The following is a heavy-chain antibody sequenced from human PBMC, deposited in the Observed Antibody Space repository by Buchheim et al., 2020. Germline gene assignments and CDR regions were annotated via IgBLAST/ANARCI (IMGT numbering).Heavy chain of an antibody. V-gene: IGHV3-11*01. J-gene: IGHJ4*02. D-gene: IGHD3-10*01. Sequence: QIQLVESGGGVVQPGRSLRLSCAASGFTFSDYYMSWIRQAPGKGLDWVLHISSSGGTIYYADSVKGRLTISRDNAKNSLYLHINSLRAEDTAVYYCAREGRHGGSYFFDFWGQGTL. CDR3: AREGRHGGSYFFDF. CDR1: GFTFSDYY. CDR2: ISSSGGTI.